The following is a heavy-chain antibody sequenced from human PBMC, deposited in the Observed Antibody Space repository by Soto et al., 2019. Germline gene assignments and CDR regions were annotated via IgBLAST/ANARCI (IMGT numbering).Heavy chain of an antibody. D-gene: IGHD3-10*01. CDR2: IIPIFGTA. J-gene: IGHJ6*02. CDR3: ARDRHGSGGNGMDV. V-gene: IGHV1-69*13. CDR1: GGTFSSYA. Sequence: ASVKVSCKASGGTFSSYAISWVRQAPGQGLEWMGGIIPIFGTANYAQKFQGRVTITADESTSTAYMELSSLRSEDAAVYYCARDRHGSGGNGMDVWGQGTTVTVSS.